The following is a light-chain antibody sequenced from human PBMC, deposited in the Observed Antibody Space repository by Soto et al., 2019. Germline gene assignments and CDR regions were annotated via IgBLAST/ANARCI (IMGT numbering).Light chain of an antibody. Sequence: AIQMTQSPSSLSASVGDRVTITCRASQGIRNDLGWYQQKPGKAPKLLIYAASSLQSGVPSRFSDSGSGTDFTLTISSLQPEDFATYYCLQDYNYPTWTFGQGTKVDIK. CDR3: LQDYNYPTWT. CDR1: QGIRND. J-gene: IGKJ1*01. V-gene: IGKV1-6*01. CDR2: AAS.